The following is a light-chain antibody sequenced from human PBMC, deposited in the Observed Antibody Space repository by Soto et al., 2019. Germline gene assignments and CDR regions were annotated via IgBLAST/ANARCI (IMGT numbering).Light chain of an antibody. CDR1: QSVRYNY. CDR2: GAS. V-gene: IGKV3-20*01. CDR3: HQYGSSPWT. Sequence: EVVLTQSPGTLSLSPGERATLSCRASQSVRYNYLAWYQHKPGQAPRLLIFGASSRATGIPDRVSGGGSGTDFSLTISRLEPEDFAVYYCHQYGSSPWTFGQGTKVDIK. J-gene: IGKJ1*01.